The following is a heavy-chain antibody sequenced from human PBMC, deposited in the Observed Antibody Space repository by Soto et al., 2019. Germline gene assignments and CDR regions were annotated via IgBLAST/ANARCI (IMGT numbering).Heavy chain of an antibody. J-gene: IGHJ5*02. CDR3: ARDQGAVVTADNWFDP. CDR2: IFSSGST. Sequence: SETLSLTCTVSGGSITDYSWVWIRQPAGKGLEWIGRIFSSGSTNYNPSLKGRITMSVDTSKNQFSLKLNSATATDTAVYFCARDQGAVVTADNWFDPWGQGILVTVSS. CDR1: GGSITDYS. V-gene: IGHV4-4*07. D-gene: IGHD2-21*02.